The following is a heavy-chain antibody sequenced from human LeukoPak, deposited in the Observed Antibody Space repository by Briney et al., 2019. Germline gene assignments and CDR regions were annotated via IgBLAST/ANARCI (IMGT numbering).Heavy chain of an antibody. J-gene: IGHJ4*02. CDR2: IYHSGST. D-gene: IGHD3-22*01. CDR3: ARLDYYDSSGYWDY. V-gene: IGHV4-4*02. CDR1: GGSISSSNW. Sequence: SGTLSLTCAVSGGSISSSNWWSWVRQPPGKGLEWIGEIYHSGSTNYNPSLKSRVTISVDKSKNQFSLKLSSVTAADTAVYYCARLDYYDSSGYWDYWGQGTLVTVSP.